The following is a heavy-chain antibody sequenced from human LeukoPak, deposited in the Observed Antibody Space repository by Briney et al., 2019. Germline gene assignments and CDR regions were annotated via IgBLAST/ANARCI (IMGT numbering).Heavy chain of an antibody. V-gene: IGHV1-18*01. Sequence: ASVKVSCKASGGTFSSYAISWVRQAPGQGLEWMGWISAYNGNTNYAQKLQGRVTMTTDTSTSTAYMELRSLRSDDTAVYYCARDHGYCGGGSCYNLRDDAFDIWGQGTMVTVSS. CDR1: GGTFSSYA. J-gene: IGHJ3*02. CDR3: ARDHGYCGGGSCYNLRDDAFDI. CDR2: ISAYNGNT. D-gene: IGHD2-15*01.